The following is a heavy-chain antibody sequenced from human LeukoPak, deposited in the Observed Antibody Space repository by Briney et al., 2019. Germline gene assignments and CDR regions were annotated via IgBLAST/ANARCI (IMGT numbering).Heavy chain of an antibody. V-gene: IGHV4-31*03. CDR3: VHYYYDSSGYPIRDY. Sequence: SETLSLTCTVSGVSISSGGYYWSWIRQHPGKGLEWIGYIYYSGSTYYNPSLKSRVTISVDTSKNQFSLKLSSVTAADTAVYYCVHYYYDSSGYPIRDYWGQGTLVTVSS. J-gene: IGHJ4*02. D-gene: IGHD3-22*01. CDR2: IYYSGST. CDR1: GVSISSGGYY.